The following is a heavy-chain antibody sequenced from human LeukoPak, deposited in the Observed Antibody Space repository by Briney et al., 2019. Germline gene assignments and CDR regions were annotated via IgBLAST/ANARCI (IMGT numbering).Heavy chain of an antibody. D-gene: IGHD1-1*01. CDR2: INHSGST. CDR3: ARGQLDFDY. Sequence: SETLSLTCTVSGGSISSGSYYWSWIRQPAGKGLEWIGEINHSGSTNYNPSLKSRVTISVDTSKNQSSLKLSSVTAADAAVYYCARGQLDFDYWGQGTLVTVSS. V-gene: IGHV4-61*10. J-gene: IGHJ4*02. CDR1: GGSISSGSYY.